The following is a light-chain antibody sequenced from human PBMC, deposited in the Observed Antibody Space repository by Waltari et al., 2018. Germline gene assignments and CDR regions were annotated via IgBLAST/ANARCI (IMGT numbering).Light chain of an antibody. V-gene: IGLV1-44*01. CDR2: SIK. Sequence: QSVLTQPPSASGTPGQRVTISCSGSSSNIGSNTVNWYQQIPGTAPKLLIFSIKQLPSGVPDRFSGSRSGTSASLAISGLQSEDEADYYCSAWDDSLNGRVFGGGTKVTVL. J-gene: IGLJ3*02. CDR3: SAWDDSLNGRV. CDR1: SSNIGSNT.